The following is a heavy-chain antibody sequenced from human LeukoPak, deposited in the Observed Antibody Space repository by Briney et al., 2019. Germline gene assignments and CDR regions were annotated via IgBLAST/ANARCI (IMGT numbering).Heavy chain of an antibody. D-gene: IGHD2-21*02. CDR3: ARDGAIVVVTAIIDY. CDR2: ISAYNGNT. CDR1: GGTFSSYA. V-gene: IGHV1-18*01. J-gene: IGHJ4*02. Sequence: ASVKVSCKASGGTFSSYAISWVRQAPGQGLEWMGWISAYNGNTNYAQKLQGRVTMTTDTSTSTAYMELRSLRSDDTAVYYCARDGAIVVVTAIIDYWGQGTLVTVSS.